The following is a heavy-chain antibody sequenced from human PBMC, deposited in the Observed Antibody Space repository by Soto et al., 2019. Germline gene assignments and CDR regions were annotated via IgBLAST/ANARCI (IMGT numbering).Heavy chain of an antibody. CDR1: GFTFSDYY. D-gene: IGHD6-13*01. Sequence: SLRLSCAASGFTFSDYYMSWIRQAPGKGLEWVSYISSSGSTIYYADSVKGRFTISRDNAKNSLYLQMNSLRAEDTAVYYCARNPPGGTWYSSSWYDYWGQGTLVTVSS. V-gene: IGHV3-11*01. CDR3: ARNPPGGTWYSSSWYDY. CDR2: ISSSGSTI. J-gene: IGHJ4*02.